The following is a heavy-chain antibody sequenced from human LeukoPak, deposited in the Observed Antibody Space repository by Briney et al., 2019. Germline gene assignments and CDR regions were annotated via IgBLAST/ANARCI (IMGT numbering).Heavy chain of an antibody. CDR1: GFTVSSNY. V-gene: IGHV3-53*01. CDR3: ARDDLVWFGEGDAFDI. J-gene: IGHJ3*02. CDR2: IYSGGST. Sequence: GGSLRLSCAASGFTVSSNYMSWVRQAPGKGLEWVSVIYSGGSTYYADSVKGRLTISRDNSKNTLYLQMNSLRAEDTAVYYCARDDLVWFGEGDAFDIWGQGTMVTVSS. D-gene: IGHD3-10*01.